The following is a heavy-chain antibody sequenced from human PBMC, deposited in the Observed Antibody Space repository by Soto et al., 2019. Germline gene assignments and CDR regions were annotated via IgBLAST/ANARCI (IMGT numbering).Heavy chain of an antibody. D-gene: IGHD6-13*01. Sequence: GGSLRLSCAASGFTFSSYGMHWVRQAPGKGLEWVAVISYDGSNKYYADSVKGRFTISRDNSKNTLYLQMNSLRAEDTAVYYCAKGRLAAAGPNQLRDYYYGMDVWGQGTTVTVSS. J-gene: IGHJ6*02. V-gene: IGHV3-30*18. CDR1: GFTFSSYG. CDR3: AKGRLAAAGPNQLRDYYYGMDV. CDR2: ISYDGSNK.